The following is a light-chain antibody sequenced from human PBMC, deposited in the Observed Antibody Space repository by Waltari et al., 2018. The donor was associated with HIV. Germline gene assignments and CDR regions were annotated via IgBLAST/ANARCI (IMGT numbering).Light chain of an antibody. V-gene: IGLV1-44*01. J-gene: IGLJ2*01. Sequence: QPVLTQPRSASGAPGQRVIISCSGSSSNIGRHAVSWYQHLPGATPSSLIFGNNHRASGVPDRFSGSKSATSASLAISGLRSVDEADYSCAAWDDSLDGPVFGGGTKLTVL. CDR3: AAWDDSLDGPV. CDR2: GNN. CDR1: SSNIGRHA.